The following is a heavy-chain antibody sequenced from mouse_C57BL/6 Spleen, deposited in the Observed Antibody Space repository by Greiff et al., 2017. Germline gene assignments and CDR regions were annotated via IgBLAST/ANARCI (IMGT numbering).Heavy chain of an antibody. CDR2: IYPGDGDT. Sequence: QVQLQQSGPELVKPGASVKISCKASGYAFSSSWMNWVKQRPGKGLEWIGRIYPGDGDTNYNGKFKGKATLTADKSSSTAYMQRSSLTSEDSAVYFCARERIYDYDWYFDVWGTGTTVTVSS. J-gene: IGHJ1*03. CDR1: GYAFSSSW. V-gene: IGHV1-82*01. D-gene: IGHD2-4*01. CDR3: ARERIYDYDWYFDV.